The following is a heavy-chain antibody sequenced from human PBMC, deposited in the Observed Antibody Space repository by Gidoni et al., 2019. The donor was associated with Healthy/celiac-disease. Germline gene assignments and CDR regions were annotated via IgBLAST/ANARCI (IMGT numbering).Heavy chain of an antibody. Sequence: EVQLVESGGGLIKPGGSFRLSCAVSGFTFRHAWMHWVRQAPGKGLEWVGRIKSKTDGGTTDYAGHVKGRSTISRDDAKNTLYMQMNSLKTEDTAVYYCTTERPYYDESSGFYFDYWGQGTLVTVSS. CDR2: IKSKTDGGTT. CDR1: GFTFRHAW. V-gene: IGHV3-15*07. CDR3: TTERPYYDESSGFYFDY. J-gene: IGHJ4*02. D-gene: IGHD3-22*01.